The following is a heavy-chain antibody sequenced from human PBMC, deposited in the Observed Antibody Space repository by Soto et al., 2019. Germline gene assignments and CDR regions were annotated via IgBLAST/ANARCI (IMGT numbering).Heavy chain of an antibody. CDR2: IFPNFGTT. V-gene: IGHV1-69*01. D-gene: IGHD3-16*02. CDR3: EAEMTFGKLSGV. Sequence: QVQLVQSGAEVKKPGSSVKVSCKASGDTDTNYVISWVRQAPGQGLEWMGGIFPNFGTTYSAQKLQDRLTITADESTSTVYVQLSSLRLDDTAVYYCEAEMTFGKLSGVWGQGTTVTVSS. CDR1: GDTDTNYV. J-gene: IGHJ6*02.